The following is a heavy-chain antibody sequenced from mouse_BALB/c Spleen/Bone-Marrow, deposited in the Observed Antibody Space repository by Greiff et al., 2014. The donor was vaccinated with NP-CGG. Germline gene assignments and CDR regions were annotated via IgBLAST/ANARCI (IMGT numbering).Heavy chain of an antibody. D-gene: IGHD4-1*01. J-gene: IGHJ3*01. CDR1: GYPFTSYW. CDR3: ARGWDWFAY. Sequence: VQLQQSGAELARPGASVKLSCKASGYPFTSYWMQWVKQRPGQGLEWIGAIYPGDGDTRYTQKFKGKATLTADKSSSTAYMQLSSLAPEDSAVYYCARGWDWFAYWGQGTLVTVSA. CDR2: IYPGDGDT. V-gene: IGHV1-87*01.